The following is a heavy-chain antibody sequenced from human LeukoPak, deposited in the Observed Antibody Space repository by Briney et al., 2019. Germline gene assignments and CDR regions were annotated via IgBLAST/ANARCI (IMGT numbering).Heavy chain of an antibody. CDR2: ITWDGTTT. Sequence: PGGSLRLSCAASGFTFAQYMMHWVRQVPGKGLEGVSHITWDGTTTHYADSVKGRFTISRDNRKNSLYLQMNSLRIEDTALYYCAKDYGNYRGLDYWGQGTLVTVSS. CDR1: GFTFAQYM. D-gene: IGHD3-22*01. CDR3: AKDYGNYRGLDY. V-gene: IGHV3-43*01. J-gene: IGHJ4*02.